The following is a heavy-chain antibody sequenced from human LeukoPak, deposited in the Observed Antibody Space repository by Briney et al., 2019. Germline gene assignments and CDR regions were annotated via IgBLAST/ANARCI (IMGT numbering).Heavy chain of an antibody. J-gene: IGHJ4*02. Sequence: GGSLRLSCAASGFTFSSYSMNWVRQAPGKGLEWVSSISSSDSYIYYADSVKGRFTISRDNAKNSLYLQMNSLRAEDTAVYYCARVSDTAMVKDFDYWGQGNLVTVYS. CDR1: GFTFSSYS. CDR3: ARVSDTAMVKDFDY. D-gene: IGHD5-18*01. CDR2: ISSSDSYI. V-gene: IGHV3-21*01.